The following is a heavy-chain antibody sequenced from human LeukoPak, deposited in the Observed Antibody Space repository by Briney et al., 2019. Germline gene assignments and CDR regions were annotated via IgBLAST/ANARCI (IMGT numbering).Heavy chain of an antibody. CDR2: INPNNGHT. CDR1: GYTFTDYY. CDR3: ARECCDKGVFQKAQDY. D-gene: IGHD2-8*01. Sequence: ASVKVSCKAAGYTFTDYYLHLVRQAPGQGLEYMGWINPNNGHTGCAQKFQGRVTVTRDTSISTVHMELSRLTSDDTAVYYCARECCDKGVFQKAQDYWGQGTLVTVST. V-gene: IGHV1-2*02. J-gene: IGHJ4*02.